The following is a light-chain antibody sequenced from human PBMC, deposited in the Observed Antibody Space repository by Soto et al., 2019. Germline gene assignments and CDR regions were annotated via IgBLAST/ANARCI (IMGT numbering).Light chain of an antibody. J-gene: IGLJ2*01. Sequence: QSALTQPRSVSGSPGQSVTVSCTGASSDVDGYNYVSWYQQHPGKAPKLMIYDVNKRPSGVPDRFSGSKSGNTASLTVSGLQAEDEADYYCCSYAGSYVVFGGGTKLTVL. CDR1: SSDVDGYNY. V-gene: IGLV2-11*01. CDR3: CSYAGSYVV. CDR2: DVN.